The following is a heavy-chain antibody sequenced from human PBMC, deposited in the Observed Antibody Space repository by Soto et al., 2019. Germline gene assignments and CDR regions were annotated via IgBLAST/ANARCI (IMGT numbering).Heavy chain of an antibody. CDR3: AKDGGGIVVVVAAIGIDY. D-gene: IGHD2-15*01. Sequence: VQLVESGGGVVQPGRSLRLSCAASGFNFRSYGMHWVRQAPGKGLEWVAVISYDGSNKYYADSVKGRFTISRDNSKNTLYLQMNSLRAEDTAVYYCAKDGGGIVVVVAAIGIDYWGQGTLVTVSS. J-gene: IGHJ4*02. CDR2: ISYDGSNK. V-gene: IGHV3-30*18. CDR1: GFNFRSYG.